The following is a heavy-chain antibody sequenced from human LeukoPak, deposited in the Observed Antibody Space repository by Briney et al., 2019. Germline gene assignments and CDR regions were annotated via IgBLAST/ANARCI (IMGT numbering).Heavy chain of an antibody. CDR3: ARGQLLVDGLYYFDY. Sequence: SETLSLTCTVSGGSISSNYWSWIRQPPGKGLEWIGDIYYSGSTNYNPSLKSRFTISVDTSKNQLSLKLSSVTAADTAVYYCARGQLLVDGLYYFDYWGQGTLVTVSS. V-gene: IGHV4-59*01. D-gene: IGHD6-6*01. CDR1: GGSISSNY. CDR2: IYYSGST. J-gene: IGHJ4*02.